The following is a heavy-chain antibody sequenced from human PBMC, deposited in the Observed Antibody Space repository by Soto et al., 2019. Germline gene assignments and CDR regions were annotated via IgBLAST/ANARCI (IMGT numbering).Heavy chain of an antibody. V-gene: IGHV4-31*03. CDR1: GGSISSGGYY. J-gene: IGHJ4*02. CDR3: ARGGYDILPDY. Sequence: QVQLQESGPGLVKPSQTLSLTCTVSGGSISSGGYYWSWIRQHPGKGLEWIGYIYYSGSTYYNPSLKGXXTXSXDTSKNQFSLKLSSVTAADTAVYYCARGGYDILPDYWGQGTLVTVSS. D-gene: IGHD3-9*01. CDR2: IYYSGST.